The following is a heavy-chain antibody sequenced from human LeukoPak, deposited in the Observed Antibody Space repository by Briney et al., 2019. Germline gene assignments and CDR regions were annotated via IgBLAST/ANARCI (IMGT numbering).Heavy chain of an antibody. Sequence: ASVKVSCKASGYTFTGYYMHWVRQAPGQGLEWMGWINPNSGGTNYAQKFQGRVTMTRDTSISTAYMELSRLRSDDTAVYYCARAEYYYDSSGYYYESTEDYWGQGTLVTVSS. CDR3: ARAEYYYDSSGYYYESTEDY. J-gene: IGHJ4*02. CDR1: GYTFTGYY. V-gene: IGHV1-2*02. CDR2: INPNSGGT. D-gene: IGHD3-22*01.